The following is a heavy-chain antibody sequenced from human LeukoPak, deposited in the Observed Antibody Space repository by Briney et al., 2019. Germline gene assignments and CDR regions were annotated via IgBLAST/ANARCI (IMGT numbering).Heavy chain of an antibody. CDR3: AKEGFYDYVWGSYLDN. V-gene: IGHV3-23*01. D-gene: IGHD3-16*02. CDR1: GFTFSSYP. J-gene: IGHJ4*02. CDR2: ISGSGGST. Sequence: GGSLRLSCAASGFTFSSYPMSWVRQAPGKGLEWVSAISGSGGSTYYADSVKGRFTISRDNSKNTLYLQMNSLRAEDTAVYYCAKEGFYDYVWGSYLDNWGQGTLVTVSS.